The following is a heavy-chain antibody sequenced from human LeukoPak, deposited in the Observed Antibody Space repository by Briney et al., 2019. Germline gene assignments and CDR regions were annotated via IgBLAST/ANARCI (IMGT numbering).Heavy chain of an antibody. J-gene: IGHJ4*02. D-gene: IGHD6-13*01. CDR1: GGSISSSSYY. CDR2: IYYSGST. Sequence: PSETLSLTCTVSGGSISSSSYYWGWIRQPPGKGLEWFGSIYYSGSTYYNPSLKSRVTISVDTSKNQFSLKLSSVTAADTAVYYCARQGWLGSSWYFDYWGQGALVTVSS. V-gene: IGHV4-39*01. CDR3: ARQGWLGSSWYFDY.